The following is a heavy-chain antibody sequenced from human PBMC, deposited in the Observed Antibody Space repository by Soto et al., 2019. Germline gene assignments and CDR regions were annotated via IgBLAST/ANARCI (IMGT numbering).Heavy chain of an antibody. D-gene: IGHD3-10*01. V-gene: IGHV3-53*01. Sequence: GGSLRLSCVASGFTVSRNYMTWVRQAPGKGLEWVSYIHSDGSTFYTESVKDRFTVSRDNSKNTLYLHMNSLRVEDTAIYYCARDQFFGSASSNNRYSYFYGIDVWGQGTPVTVSS. CDR1: GFTVSRNY. J-gene: IGHJ6*02. CDR3: ARDQFFGSASSNNRYSYFYGIDV. CDR2: IHSDGST.